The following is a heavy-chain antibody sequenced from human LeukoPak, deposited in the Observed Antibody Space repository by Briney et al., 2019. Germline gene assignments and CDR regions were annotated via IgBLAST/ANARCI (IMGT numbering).Heavy chain of an antibody. CDR2: IDPSDSYT. J-gene: IGHJ6*02. CDR3: ASMTTVTTHTPGTYYYYYGMGV. V-gene: IGHV5-10-1*01. CDR1: GYSFTSYW. D-gene: IGHD4-17*01. Sequence: HGESLKISCKGSGYSFTSYWIGWVRQMPGKGLEWMGRIDPSDSYTNYSPSFQGHVTISADKSISTAYLQWSSLKASDTAMYYCASMTTVTTHTPGTYYYYYGMGVWGQGTTVTVSS.